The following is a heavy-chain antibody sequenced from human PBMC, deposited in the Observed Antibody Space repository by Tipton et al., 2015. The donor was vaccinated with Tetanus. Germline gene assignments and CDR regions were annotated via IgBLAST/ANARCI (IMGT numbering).Heavy chain of an antibody. CDR2: IYFSGST. J-gene: IGHJ4*02. V-gene: IGHV4-31*03. Sequence: TLSLTCTVSGGSLSRGGYYWTWIRQNPGKGLEWIGDIYFSGSTYYNPSLKSRVTISVDTSKNQFSLRLNSATAADTAVYYCARDQARGARGWNYFDSWGQGTLVTVSS. CDR1: GGSLSRGGYY. D-gene: IGHD6-6*01. CDR3: ARDQARGARGWNYFDS.